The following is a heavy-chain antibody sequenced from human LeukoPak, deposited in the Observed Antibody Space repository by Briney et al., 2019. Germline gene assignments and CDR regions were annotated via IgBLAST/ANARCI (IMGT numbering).Heavy chain of an antibody. D-gene: IGHD4-17*01. V-gene: IGHV3-74*01. CDR2: INSDGSST. Sequence: GGSLRLSCAASGFTFSSYWMHWVRQAPGKGLVWVSRINSDGSSTSYADSVKGRFTISRDNAKNSLYLQMNSLRAEDTALYYCAKGDLATVTTYFDYWGQGTLVTVSS. J-gene: IGHJ4*02. CDR3: AKGDLATVTTYFDY. CDR1: GFTFSSYW.